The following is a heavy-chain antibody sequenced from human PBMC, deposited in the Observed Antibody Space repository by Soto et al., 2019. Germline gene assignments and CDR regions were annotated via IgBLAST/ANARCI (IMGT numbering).Heavy chain of an antibody. CDR2: ITWNSRVL. V-gene: IGHV3-9*01. CDR1: WLNFDDFA. Sequence: QPVGSLRLSCVGTWLNFDDFAMHWVRQAPGKGLEWVSGITWNSRVLAYADSVKGRFTISRDNARNSLYLQMDSLRDEDTALYYCAKGRYDFWSPHYFDSWGQGTLVTVSS. D-gene: IGHD3-3*01. J-gene: IGHJ4*02. CDR3: AKGRYDFWSPHYFDS.